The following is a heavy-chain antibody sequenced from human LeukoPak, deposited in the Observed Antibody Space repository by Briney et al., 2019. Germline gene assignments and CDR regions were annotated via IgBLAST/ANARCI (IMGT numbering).Heavy chain of an antibody. CDR3: ARAPLGYCSSTSCYGNWFDP. D-gene: IGHD2-2*01. V-gene: IGHV4-34*01. Sequence: SETLSLTCAVYGGSFSGYYWSWIRQPPGKGLEWIGEINHRGSTNYNPSLKSRVTISVDTSKNHFSLKLSSVTAADTAVYYCARAPLGYCSSTSCYGNWFDPWGQGTLVTVSS. CDR1: GGSFSGYY. J-gene: IGHJ5*02. CDR2: INHRGST.